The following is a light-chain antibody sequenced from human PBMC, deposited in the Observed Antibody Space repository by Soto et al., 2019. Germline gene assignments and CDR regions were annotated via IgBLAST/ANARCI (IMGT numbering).Light chain of an antibody. J-gene: IGKJ2*01. Sequence: DIQMTQSPSSLSASVGDRVTITCRASQDIRKDLGWYQQKPGKAPKRLIYAASSLQSGVPSRFSGSGSGTEFTLTISNLQPEDLATYYCLQHNSNPYTFGQGTKLEIK. V-gene: IGKV1-17*02. CDR1: QDIRKD. CDR2: AAS. CDR3: LQHNSNPYT.